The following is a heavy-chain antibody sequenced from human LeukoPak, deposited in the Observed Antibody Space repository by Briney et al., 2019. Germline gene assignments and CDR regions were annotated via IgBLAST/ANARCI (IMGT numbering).Heavy chain of an antibody. J-gene: IGHJ3*02. CDR1: GFTFGDYY. CDR2: ISSIGSTI. D-gene: IGHD5-24*01. V-gene: IGHV3-11*04. Sequence: GGSLRLSCAASGFTFGDYYMSWIRQAPGKGLEWVSYISSIGSTIYYADSVKGRFTISRDNAKNSLYLQMNSLRGDDTAVYYCARPMGDGYNYNAFDIWGQGTMVTVSS. CDR3: ARPMGDGYNYNAFDI.